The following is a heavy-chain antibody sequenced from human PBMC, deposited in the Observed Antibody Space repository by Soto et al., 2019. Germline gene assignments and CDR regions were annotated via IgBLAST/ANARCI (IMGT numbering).Heavy chain of an antibody. Sequence: ASVKVSCKASGYTFTSYYMHWVRQAPGQGLEWMGIINPSGGSTSYAQKFQGRVTMTRDTSTSTVYMELSSLRSEDTAVYYCARDPHMVRGVEYYYYGMDVWGQGTTVTVSS. CDR3: ARDPHMVRGVEYYYYGMDV. J-gene: IGHJ6*02. D-gene: IGHD3-10*01. CDR1: GYTFTSYY. V-gene: IGHV1-46*01. CDR2: INPSGGST.